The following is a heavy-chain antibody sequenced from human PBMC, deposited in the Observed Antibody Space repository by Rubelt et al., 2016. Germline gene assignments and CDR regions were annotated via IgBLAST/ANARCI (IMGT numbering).Heavy chain of an antibody. D-gene: IGHD2-15*01. V-gene: IGHV1-18*01. J-gene: IGHJ4*02. CDR1: GYTFTSYG. CDR2: ISAYNGNT. Sequence: QVQLVQSGAEVKKPGASVKVSCRASGYTFTSYGISWVRQAPGQGLEWMGWISAYNGNTNYAQKLTGRVSMNKDTSKGPAYMGRRGLRSEYTAVYYCARDRGGYYFDYWGQGTLVTVSS. CDR3: ARDRGGYYFDY.